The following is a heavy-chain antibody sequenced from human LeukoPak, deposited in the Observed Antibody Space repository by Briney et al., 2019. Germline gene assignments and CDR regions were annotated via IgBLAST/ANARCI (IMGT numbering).Heavy chain of an antibody. CDR1: GYTLSSDA. CDR2: ISGSGGST. CDR3: GKSPLNYYDSGGYYDAFDY. V-gene: IGHV3-23*01. D-gene: IGHD3-22*01. J-gene: IGHJ4*02. Sequence: HRGGSPRLSCAPSGYTLSSDAMSWVRHAPGKGLEWVSAISGSGGSTYYADSVKGRFTISRDNYKNTLYLQMTILRAEDTAVYYCGKSPLNYYDSGGYYDAFDYWGQGTLVTVSS.